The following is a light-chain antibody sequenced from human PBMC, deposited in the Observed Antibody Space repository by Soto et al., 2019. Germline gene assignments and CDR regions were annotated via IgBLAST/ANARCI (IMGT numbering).Light chain of an antibody. V-gene: IGLV2-8*01. CDR1: SSDVGAYRY. Sequence: QSALTQPPAASGSPGQSVTISCAGTSSDVGAYRYVSWYQQHPGKAPQLLIYEVSKRPSGVPDRFSGSKSGNTAALTVSALQDEDEADYYCSSYAGNNTVIFGGGTKLTVL. CDR3: SSYAGNNTVI. J-gene: IGLJ2*01. CDR2: EVS.